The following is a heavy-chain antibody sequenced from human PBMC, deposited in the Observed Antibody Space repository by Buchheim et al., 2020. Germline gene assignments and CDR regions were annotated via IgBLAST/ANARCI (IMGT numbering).Heavy chain of an antibody. D-gene: IGHD3-10*01. V-gene: IGHV3-23*01. CDR2: NSGRGDST. Sequence: EVQLLESGGGLVQPGGSLRLSCIGSGFTFGSYAMSWVRQAPGKGLEWVSANSGRGDSTYYADSVKGRFTISRANSKNTLYLQMNSLRDDDTALYYCAKDPETYYYGSGSTYFDYWGQGTL. J-gene: IGHJ4*02. CDR3: AKDPETYYYGSGSTYFDY. CDR1: GFTFGSYA.